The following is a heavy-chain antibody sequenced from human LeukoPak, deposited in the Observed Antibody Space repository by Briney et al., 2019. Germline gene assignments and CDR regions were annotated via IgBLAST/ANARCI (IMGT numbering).Heavy chain of an antibody. Sequence: GGSLRLSCAASGFTFSSYEMNWVRQAPGKGLEWVSYLSSSGSTIYYADSVKGRFTISRDNAKNSLYLQMNSLRAEDTAVYYCAINMAADGDYWGQGTLVTVSS. J-gene: IGHJ4*02. CDR3: AINMAADGDY. CDR1: GFTFSSYE. CDR2: LSSSGSTI. V-gene: IGHV3-48*03. D-gene: IGHD6-13*01.